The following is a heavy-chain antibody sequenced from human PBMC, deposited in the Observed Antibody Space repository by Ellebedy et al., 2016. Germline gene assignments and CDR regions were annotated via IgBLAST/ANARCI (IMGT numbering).Heavy chain of an antibody. CDR2: IYYSGST. V-gene: IGHV4-61*01. CDR3: ARYLTTVTNNWFDP. J-gene: IGHJ5*02. D-gene: IGHD4-17*01. CDR1: GGSVSSGYYY. Sequence: SETLSLXCTVSGGSVSSGYYYWSWIRQPPGKGLEWIGFIYYSGSTNYNPSLKSRVTISVDTSKNQFSLKLSSVTAADTAVYYCARYLTTVTNNWFDPWGQGTLVTVSS.